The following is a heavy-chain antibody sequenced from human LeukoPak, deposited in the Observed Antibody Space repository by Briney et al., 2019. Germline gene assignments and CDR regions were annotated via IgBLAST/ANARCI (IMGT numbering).Heavy chain of an antibody. Sequence: PSETLSLTCAVPGGSISSGGYSWSWIRQPPGKGLEWIGYIYYSGSTYYNPSLKSRVTISVDTSKNQFSLKLSSVTAADTAVYYCARGSEYYDSSGYYYGNPNWFDPWGQGTLVTVSS. CDR3: ARGSEYYDSSGYYYGNPNWFDP. J-gene: IGHJ5*02. CDR2: IYYSGST. CDR1: GGSISSGGYS. V-gene: IGHV4-30-4*07. D-gene: IGHD3-22*01.